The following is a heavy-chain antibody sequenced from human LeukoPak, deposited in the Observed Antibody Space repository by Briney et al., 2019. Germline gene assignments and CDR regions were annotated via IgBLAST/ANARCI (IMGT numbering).Heavy chain of an antibody. V-gene: IGHV3-30*02. J-gene: IGHJ6*02. CDR3: AKDRDGSGSFKKRMDV. CDR1: GVNFRGYA. CDR2: IRSNGNGK. D-gene: IGHD3-10*01. Sequence: GGSLRLSCAASGVNFRGYAMHWVRQAPGKGLEWVALIRSNGNGKFYLDAVQGRFTISRDNSKNTLFLQMTSLRPEDTAVYFCAKDRDGSGSFKKRMDVRGQGTTVSVSS.